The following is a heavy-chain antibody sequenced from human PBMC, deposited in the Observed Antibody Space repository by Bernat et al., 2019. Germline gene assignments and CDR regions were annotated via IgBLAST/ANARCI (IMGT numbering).Heavy chain of an antibody. CDR3: AKDRSYGHDLYY. J-gene: IGHJ4*02. D-gene: IGHD1-26*01. Sequence: QVQVVESGGGVVQPGRSLRLSCAASGFTFSTSAMHWVRQAPGKGLEWVAGISHDGSNKYYGDSVKGRFTISRDNSKNTLYLEMNSLRGEDTAVYYCAKDRSYGHDLYYWGQGTLVTVSS. CDR2: ISHDGSNK. V-gene: IGHV3-30*18. CDR1: GFTFSTSA.